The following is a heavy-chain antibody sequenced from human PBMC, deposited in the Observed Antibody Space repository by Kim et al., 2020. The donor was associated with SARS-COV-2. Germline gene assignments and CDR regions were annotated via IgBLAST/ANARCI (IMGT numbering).Heavy chain of an antibody. V-gene: IGHV3-30-3*01. Sequence: GGSLRLSCAASGFTFSSYAMHWVRQAPGKGLEWVAVISYDGSNKYYADSVKGRFTISRDNSKNTLYLQMNSLRAEDTAVYYCARDRWDWGQGTLVTVSS. CDR3: ARDRWD. CDR1: GFTFSSYA. CDR2: ISYDGSNK. J-gene: IGHJ4*02. D-gene: IGHD1-26*01.